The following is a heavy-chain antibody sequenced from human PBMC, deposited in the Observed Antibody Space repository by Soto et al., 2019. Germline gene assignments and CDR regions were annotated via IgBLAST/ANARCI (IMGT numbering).Heavy chain of an antibody. CDR3: ARDITMVRGVIISRDYYNGMYV. Sequence: GASVKVSCKASGYTFTSYYMHWVRQAPGQGLEWMGIINPSGGSTSYAQKFQGRVTMTRDTSTSTVYMELSSLRSEDTAVYYCARDITMVRGVIISRDYYNGMYVWGQGTTVTVSS. V-gene: IGHV1-46*01. CDR1: GYTFTSYY. CDR2: INPSGGST. J-gene: IGHJ6*02. D-gene: IGHD3-10*01.